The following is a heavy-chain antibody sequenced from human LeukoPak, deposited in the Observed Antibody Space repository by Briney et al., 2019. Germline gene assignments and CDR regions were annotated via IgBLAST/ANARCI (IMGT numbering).Heavy chain of an antibody. Sequence: PGGSLRLSCAASGFTFSSYAMNWVRQAPGKGLEWVSYISSSSNAINYADSVKGRFTISRDNGKNSLYLQMNSLRVEDTAVYYCARGGAARPDYWGQGTLVTVSS. CDR1: GFTFSSYA. J-gene: IGHJ4*02. D-gene: IGHD6-6*01. CDR2: ISSSSNAI. V-gene: IGHV3-48*01. CDR3: ARGGAARPDY.